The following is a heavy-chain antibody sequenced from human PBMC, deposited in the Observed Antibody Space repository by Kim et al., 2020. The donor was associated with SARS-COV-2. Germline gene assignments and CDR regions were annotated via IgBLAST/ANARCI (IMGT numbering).Heavy chain of an antibody. Sequence: ASVKVSCKVSGYTLTELSMHWVRQAPGKGLEWMGGFDPEDGETIYAQKFQGRVTMTEDTSTDTAYMELSSLRSEDTAVYYCATLPTITMIVVAPSYWGQGTLVTVSS. CDR2: FDPEDGET. V-gene: IGHV1-24*01. CDR1: GYTLTELS. CDR3: ATLPTITMIVVAPSY. J-gene: IGHJ4*02. D-gene: IGHD3-22*01.